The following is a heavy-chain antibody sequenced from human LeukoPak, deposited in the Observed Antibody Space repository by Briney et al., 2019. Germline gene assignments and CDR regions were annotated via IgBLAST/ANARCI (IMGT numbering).Heavy chain of an antibody. CDR1: GYTFTGYY. D-gene: IGHD6-13*01. V-gene: IGHV1-2*02. J-gene: IGHJ5*02. CDR2: INPNSGGT. Sequence: ASVKVSCKASGYTFTGYYMHWVRQAPGQGLEWMGWINPNSGGTNYAQKFQSRVTMTRDTSISTAYMELSRLRSDDTAVYYCATVTSSSWGNWFDPWGQGTLVTVSS. CDR3: ATVTSSSWGNWFDP.